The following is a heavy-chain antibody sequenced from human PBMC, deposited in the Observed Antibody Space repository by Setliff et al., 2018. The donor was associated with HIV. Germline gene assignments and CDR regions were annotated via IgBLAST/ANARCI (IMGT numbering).Heavy chain of an antibody. D-gene: IGHD3-3*02. V-gene: IGHV3-7*01. CDR2: INQDGSEK. CDR3: TRKLAPGHGMDV. J-gene: IGHJ6*02. Sequence: LRLFCVASGFSFNNYWMIWVRQAPGKGLEWVANINQDGSEKNYVDSVKGRFTISRDNAKNSLYLQMDSLRVEDTTVYYCTRKLAPGHGMDVWGQGTTVTVSS. CDR1: GFSFNNYW.